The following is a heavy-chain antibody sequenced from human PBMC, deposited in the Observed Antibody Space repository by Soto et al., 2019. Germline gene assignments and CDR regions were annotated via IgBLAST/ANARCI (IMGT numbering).Heavy chain of an antibody. CDR3: AAEYSSSRRRAPSAVDY. D-gene: IGHD6-6*01. V-gene: IGHV3-23*01. CDR2: ISGSGGST. Sequence: GSLTLSCAASGFTFSSYAMSWVRQAPGKGLEWVSAISGSGGSTYYADSVKGRFTISRDNSKNTLYLQMNSLRAEDTAVYYCAAEYSSSRRRAPSAVDYWGQGTLVTVSS. CDR1: GFTFSSYA. J-gene: IGHJ4*02.